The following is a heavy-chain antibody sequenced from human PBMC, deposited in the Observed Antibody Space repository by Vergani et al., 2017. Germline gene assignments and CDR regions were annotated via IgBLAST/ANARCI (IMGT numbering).Heavy chain of an antibody. V-gene: IGHV4-59*01. Sequence: QVQLQESGPGLVKPSETLSLTCTVSGGSISSYYWSWIRQPPGKGLEWIGYINYSGSTNYNPSLKSRVTISVDTSKNQFSLKLSSVTAADTAVYYCAREGHYYGRVPLGMDVWGQGTTVTVSS. CDR2: INYSGST. CDR3: AREGHYYGRVPLGMDV. D-gene: IGHD3-10*01. CDR1: GGSISSYY. J-gene: IGHJ6*02.